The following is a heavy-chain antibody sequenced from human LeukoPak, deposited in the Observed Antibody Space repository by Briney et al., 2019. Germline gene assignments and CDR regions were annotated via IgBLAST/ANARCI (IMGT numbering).Heavy chain of an antibody. CDR3: ASRSRRDYYYYYMDV. Sequence: ASVKLSCKASGGTFSSYAISWVRQAPGQGLEWMGGIIPIFGTANYAQKFQGRVTITADESTSTAYMELSRLRSDDTAVYYCASRSRRDYYYYYMDVWGKGTTVTVSS. CDR1: GGTFSSYA. J-gene: IGHJ6*03. CDR2: IIPIFGTA. V-gene: IGHV1-69*13.